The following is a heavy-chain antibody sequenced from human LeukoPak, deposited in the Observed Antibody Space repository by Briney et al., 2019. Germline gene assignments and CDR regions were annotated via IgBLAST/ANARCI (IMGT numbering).Heavy chain of an antibody. CDR2: MKQDGSEK. Sequence: GGSLRLSCADSGFTFSSYWMNWVRQAPGKGLEWVANMKQDGSEKYYVDSVKGRFTISRDDAKNSLYLQMNSLRVEDTAVYYCARENSGYWGQGILVTVSS. D-gene: IGHD6-25*01. CDR1: GFTFSSYW. CDR3: ARENSGY. V-gene: IGHV3-7*01. J-gene: IGHJ4*02.